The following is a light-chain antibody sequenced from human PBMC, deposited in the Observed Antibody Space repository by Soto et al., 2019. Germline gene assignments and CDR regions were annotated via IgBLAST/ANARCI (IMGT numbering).Light chain of an antibody. J-gene: IGLJ2*01. V-gene: IGLV2-23*01. CDR1: SSDVGSYNL. Sequence: QSALTQPASVSESPGQSITNSCTGTSSDVGSYNLVSWYQQHPGKARKLMIYEGSKRPSGVSNRFSGSKSGNTASLTISGLQAEDEADYYCCSYAGSRRVFGGGTNLTVL. CDR2: EGS. CDR3: CSYAGSRRV.